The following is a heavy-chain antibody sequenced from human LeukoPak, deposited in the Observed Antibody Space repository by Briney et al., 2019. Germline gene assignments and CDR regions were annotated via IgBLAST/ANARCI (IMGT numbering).Heavy chain of an antibody. J-gene: IGHJ4*02. D-gene: IGHD6-13*01. CDR3: TKNQILDDTGSWYAY. CDR2: ISNRGGRT. V-gene: IGHV3-11*01. Sequence: GGSLRLSCAASGFTFSDYYMSWIRQAPGKGLEWVSYISNRGGRTYYADSVKGRFTVSRDNSKNTLYLRMNSLRAEDTAIYYCTKNQILDDTGSWYAYWGQGTLVTVSS. CDR1: GFTFSDYY.